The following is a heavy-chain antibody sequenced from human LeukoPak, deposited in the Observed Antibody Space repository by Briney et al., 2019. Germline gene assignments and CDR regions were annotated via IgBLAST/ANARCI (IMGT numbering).Heavy chain of an antibody. CDR1: GASISTGGYY. CDR2: IVTSGTT. J-gene: IGHJ4*02. V-gene: IGHV4-61*09. CDR3: ARGGSGYDEGYFDY. D-gene: IGHD5-12*01. Sequence: PSETLSLTCTVSGASISTGGYYWSWIRQPAGKGLEWIGHIVTSGTTNYNPSLKSRVTISVDKSKNQFSLKLSSVTAADTAVYYCARGGSGYDEGYFDYWGQGTLVTVSS.